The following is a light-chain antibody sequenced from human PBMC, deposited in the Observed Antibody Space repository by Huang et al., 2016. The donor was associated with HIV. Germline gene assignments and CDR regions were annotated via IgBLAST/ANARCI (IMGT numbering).Light chain of an antibody. CDR1: QSVSSN. CDR3: QQYNNWPRT. Sequence: EMVMTQSPATLSVSPGERATLSCRASQSVSSNLAWYQQKPGQAPRLLIYGASTRATDIPPRFSGTGSGTEFTLTISSLQSEDFAVYYCQQYNNWPRTFGQGTKVEIK. J-gene: IGKJ1*01. V-gene: IGKV3-15*01. CDR2: GAS.